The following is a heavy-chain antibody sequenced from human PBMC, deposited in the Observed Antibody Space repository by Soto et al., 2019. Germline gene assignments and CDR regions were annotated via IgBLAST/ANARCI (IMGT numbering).Heavy chain of an antibody. CDR1: GFTFSSFG. CDR3: AKDRGWSSADLDY. V-gene: IGHV3-30*18. CDR2: ISYDGSNK. J-gene: IGHJ4*02. D-gene: IGHD6-19*01. Sequence: EGSLRLSCAASGFTFSSFGMHWVRQAPGKGLEWVALISYDGSNKYYADSVKGRFTISRDKSKNTLYLQMNSLRAEDTAVYYCAKDRGWSSADLDYWGQGTLVTVSS.